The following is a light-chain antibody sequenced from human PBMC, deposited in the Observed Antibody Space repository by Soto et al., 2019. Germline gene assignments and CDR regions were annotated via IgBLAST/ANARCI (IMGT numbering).Light chain of an antibody. J-gene: IGKJ2*01. CDR3: QQYNNWPYT. V-gene: IGKV3-15*01. Sequence: EIVMTQSPATLAVSPGERVALPCRASQSVSKNFAWYQQKSGQAPRLLIYGASSRATGTPARFSGSGSGTEFTLTISSLQSEDFAVSYCQQYNNWPYTFGLGTKLEMK. CDR1: QSVSKN. CDR2: GAS.